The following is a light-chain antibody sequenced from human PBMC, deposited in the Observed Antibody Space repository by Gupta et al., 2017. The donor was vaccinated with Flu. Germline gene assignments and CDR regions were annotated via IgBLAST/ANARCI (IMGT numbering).Light chain of an antibody. J-gene: IGKJ2*01. CDR1: QGISSY. CDR3: QQYYSYPPYT. CDR2: AAS. Sequence: TGDRVTITCRASQGISSYLAWYQQKPGKAPKLLIYAASTLQSGVPSRFSGSGSGTDFTLTISCLQSEDFATYYCQQYYSYPPYTFGQRPSWRSN. V-gene: IGKV1-8*01.